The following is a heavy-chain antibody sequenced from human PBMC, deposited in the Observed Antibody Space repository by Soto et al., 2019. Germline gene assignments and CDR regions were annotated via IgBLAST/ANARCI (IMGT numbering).Heavy chain of an antibody. CDR2: IYYSGST. D-gene: IGHD2-2*01. CDR1: GGSISSSSYY. J-gene: IGHJ3*02. Sequence: PSETLSLTCTVSGGSISSSSYYCGWIRQPPGKGLEWIGSIYYSGSTYYNPSLKSRVTISVDTSKNQFSLKLSSVTAADTAVYYCARRNVPSDAFDIWGQGTMVTVSS. V-gene: IGHV4-39*01. CDR3: ARRNVPSDAFDI.